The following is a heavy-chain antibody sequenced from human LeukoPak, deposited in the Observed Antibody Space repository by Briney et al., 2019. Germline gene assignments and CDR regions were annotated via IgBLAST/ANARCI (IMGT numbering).Heavy chain of an antibody. CDR1: GFTFSGSA. CDR2: IRSKANSYAT. CDR3: TRRYYYGSGSPPTNYYYYYMDV. V-gene: IGHV3-73*01. D-gene: IGHD3-10*01. J-gene: IGHJ6*03. Sequence: PGGSLRLSCAASGFTFSGSAMHWVRQASGKGLEWVGRIRSKANSYATAYAASVKGRFTISRDDSKNTAYLQMHSLKTEDTAVYYCTRRYYYGSGSPPTNYYYYYMDVWGKGTTVTVSS.